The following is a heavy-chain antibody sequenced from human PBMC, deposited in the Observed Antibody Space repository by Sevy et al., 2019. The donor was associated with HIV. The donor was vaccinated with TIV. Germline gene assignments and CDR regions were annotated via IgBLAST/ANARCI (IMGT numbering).Heavy chain of an antibody. Sequence: ASVKVSCKASGYTFTGYYMHWVRQAPGQGLEWMGWINPNSGGTNYAQKFQGRVTMTRDTSISTAYMELSRLRSDDTAVYYCARDSYSSRWYFGGRGYYMDVWGKGTTVTVSS. CDR2: INPNSGGT. V-gene: IGHV1-2*02. D-gene: IGHD6-13*01. CDR3: ARDSYSSRWYFGGRGYYMDV. CDR1: GYTFTGYY. J-gene: IGHJ6*03.